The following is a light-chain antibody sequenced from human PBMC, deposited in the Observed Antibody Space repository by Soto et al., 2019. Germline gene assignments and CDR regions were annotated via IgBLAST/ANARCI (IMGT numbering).Light chain of an antibody. Sequence: DIRMTQSPSTLSGSVGDRVTITCRASQTISSWLAWYQQKPGKAPKLLIYKASTLKSGVLSRFSGSGSGTEFTLTISSLQPDDFATYYCQQYNSYSEAFGQGTKVDIK. J-gene: IGKJ1*01. V-gene: IGKV1-5*03. CDR3: QQYNSYSEA. CDR2: KAS. CDR1: QTISSW.